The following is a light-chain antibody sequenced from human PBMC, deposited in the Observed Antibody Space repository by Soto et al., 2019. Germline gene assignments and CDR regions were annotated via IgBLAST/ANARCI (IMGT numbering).Light chain of an antibody. CDR1: QSVSSRY. CDR3: QQYGSSLGVT. V-gene: IGKV3-20*01. CDR2: GAS. J-gene: IGKJ4*01. Sequence: EILLTQSPATLSLSPGESATLSCRASQSVSSRYLAWYQQKPRQAPRLLIYGASSRATGIPDRFSGSGSATDFTLPISRLQPPDFAAYYCQQYGSSLGVTFGGGTKVDIK.